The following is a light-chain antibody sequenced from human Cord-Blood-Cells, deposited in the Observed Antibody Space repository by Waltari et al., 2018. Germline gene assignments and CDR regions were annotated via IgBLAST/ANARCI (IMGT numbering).Light chain of an antibody. Sequence: DIQMPTSPSSLSASVGDRVTITCQASQDISNYLNWYQQKPGKAPKLLIYDASNLETGVPSRFSGSGSGTDFTFTISSLQPEDIATYYCQQYDNLPLTFGGGTKVEIK. CDR2: DAS. V-gene: IGKV1-33*01. CDR1: QDISNY. CDR3: QQYDNLPLT. J-gene: IGKJ4*01.